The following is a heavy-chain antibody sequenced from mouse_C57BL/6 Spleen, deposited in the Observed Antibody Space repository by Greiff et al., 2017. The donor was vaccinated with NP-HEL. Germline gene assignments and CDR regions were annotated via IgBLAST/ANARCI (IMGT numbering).Heavy chain of an antibody. D-gene: IGHD1-1*01. CDR1: GYAFTNYL. CDR3: ARSGYYVSFAY. CDR2: INHGSGGT. J-gene: IGHJ3*01. Sequence: QVQLQQSGAELVRPGTSVKVSCKASGYAFTNYLIEWVKQRPGQGLEWIGVINHGSGGTNYNEKFKGRATLTADKSSSTAYMQLSSLTSADSAVYFCARSGYYVSFAYWGQGTLVTVSA. V-gene: IGHV1-54*01.